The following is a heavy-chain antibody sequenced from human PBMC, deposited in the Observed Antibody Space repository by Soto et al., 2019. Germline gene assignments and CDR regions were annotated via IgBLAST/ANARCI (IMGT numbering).Heavy chain of an antibody. CDR3: AKAVAAASTSNWFDP. V-gene: IGHV3-23*01. Sequence: GGSLRLSCAASGFTFGDYAMHWVRQAPGKGLEWVSAISGSGGSIYYADSVKGRFTISRDNSKNSLYLQMNSLRAEDTAVYYCAKAVAAASTSNWFDPWGQGTLVTVSS. J-gene: IGHJ5*02. D-gene: IGHD6-13*01. CDR1: GFTFGDYA. CDR2: ISGSGGSI.